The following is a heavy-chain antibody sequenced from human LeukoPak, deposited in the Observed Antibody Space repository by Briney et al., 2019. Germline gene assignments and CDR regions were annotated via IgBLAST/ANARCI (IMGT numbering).Heavy chain of an antibody. V-gene: IGHV4-30-4*08. Sequence: SQTLSLTCTVSGGSISSGHYYWSWIRQPPGKGLEGIGYIYYSGSTYYNPSLKSRVTISVDTSKNQFSLKLSSVTAADTAVYYCARDQGYCSGGSCFYYWGQGTLVTVSS. CDR2: IYYSGST. CDR3: ARDQGYCSGGSCFYY. CDR1: GGSISSGHYY. D-gene: IGHD2-15*01. J-gene: IGHJ4*02.